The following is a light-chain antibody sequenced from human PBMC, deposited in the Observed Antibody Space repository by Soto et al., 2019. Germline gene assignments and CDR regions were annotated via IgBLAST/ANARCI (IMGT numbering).Light chain of an antibody. V-gene: IGKV3-20*01. Sequence: EIVLTQSPGTLSLSPGESATLSCRASQSVSSSQVAWYQLKPGQAPRLLIYGASSRATGIPDRFSGVGSETDFTLTISRLEPEYFAVYYWQQYATSPHTFGQGTKLEIK. CDR3: QQYATSPHT. CDR2: GAS. J-gene: IGKJ2*01. CDR1: QSVSSSQ.